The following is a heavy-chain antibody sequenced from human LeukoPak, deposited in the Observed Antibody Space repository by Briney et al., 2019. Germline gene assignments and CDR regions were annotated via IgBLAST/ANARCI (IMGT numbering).Heavy chain of an antibody. CDR1: GFTVSSNY. D-gene: IGHD3-3*01. CDR3: AKAIKYYDFWSGPYFDY. V-gene: IGHV3-69-1*01. Sequence: TGGSLRLSCAASGFTVSSNYMSWVRQAPGKGLEWVSSISSSSYIYYADSVKGRFTISRDNSKNTLYLQMNSLRAEDTAVYYCAKAIKYYDFWSGPYFDYWGQGTLVTVSS. CDR2: ISSSSYI. J-gene: IGHJ4*02.